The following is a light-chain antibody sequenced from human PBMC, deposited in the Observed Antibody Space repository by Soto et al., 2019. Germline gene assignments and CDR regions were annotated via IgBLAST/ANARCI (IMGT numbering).Light chain of an antibody. Sequence: QSALTQPASVSGSPGQSITISCTGTSSDVGSYDLVSWYQQHPGNAPKLMIYEVSKRPSGVSDRFSGSKSGNTASLAISGLRSEDEAYYYCTAWDDNLSAVLFGGGTQLTVL. CDR3: TAWDDNLSAVL. J-gene: IGLJ2*01. CDR2: EVS. CDR1: SSDVGSYDL. V-gene: IGLV2-14*02.